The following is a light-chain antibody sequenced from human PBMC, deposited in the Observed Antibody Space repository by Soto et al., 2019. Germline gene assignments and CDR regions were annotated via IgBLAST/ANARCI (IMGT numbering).Light chain of an antibody. CDR1: QSVSSY. V-gene: IGKV3-11*01. J-gene: IGKJ5*01. CDR3: QQRSSWIT. Sequence: IMLTQSPATLSLWPGETAILSCRASQSVSSYLSWYQQKPGQAPRLLIYDASSRAPGVPARFSGSGSGTDFTLTISSLEPEDFALYYCQQRSSWITFGQGTRLEIE. CDR2: DAS.